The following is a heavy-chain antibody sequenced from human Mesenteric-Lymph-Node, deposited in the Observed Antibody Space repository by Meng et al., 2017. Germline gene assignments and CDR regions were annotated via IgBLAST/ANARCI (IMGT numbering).Heavy chain of an antibody. Sequence: GESLKISCAASGFTFSSYEMNWVRQAPGKGLEWVSAISYNSRSTYYADSVKGRFTISRDNSKNTLYLQMNSLRAEDTAIYYCAKDRGYRILSSTPYALDVWGQGTTVTVSS. V-gene: IGHV3-23*01. J-gene: IGHJ6*02. CDR1: GFTFSSYE. CDR3: AKDRGYRILSSTPYALDV. CDR2: ISYNSRST. D-gene: IGHD2-15*01.